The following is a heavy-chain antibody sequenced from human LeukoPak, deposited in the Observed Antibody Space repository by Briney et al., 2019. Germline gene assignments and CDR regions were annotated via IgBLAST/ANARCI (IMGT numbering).Heavy chain of an antibody. Sequence: PGGSLRLSRAASGFTFSSYSMNWVRQAPGKGLEWVSYISSSSSTIYSADSVKGRFTISRDNAKNSLYLQMNSLRAEDTAVYYCARARRYYYDSSANAFDIWGQGTMVTVSS. CDR3: ARARRYYYDSSANAFDI. V-gene: IGHV3-48*01. D-gene: IGHD3-22*01. J-gene: IGHJ3*02. CDR1: GFTFSSYS. CDR2: ISSSSSTI.